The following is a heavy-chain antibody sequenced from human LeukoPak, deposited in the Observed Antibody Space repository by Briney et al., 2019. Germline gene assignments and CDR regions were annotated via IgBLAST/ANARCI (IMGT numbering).Heavy chain of an antibody. CDR2: ISYDGSNK. CDR3: ARDGGGGWYLHYYYMDV. J-gene: IGHJ6*03. CDR1: GFTFSSYA. V-gene: IGHV3-30*04. Sequence: GRSLRLSCAASGFTFSSYATHWVRQAPGKGLEWVAVISYDGSNKYYADSVKGRFTISRDNSKNTLYLQMNSLRAEDTAVYYCARDGGGGWYLHYYYMDVWGKGTTVTVSS. D-gene: IGHD6-19*01.